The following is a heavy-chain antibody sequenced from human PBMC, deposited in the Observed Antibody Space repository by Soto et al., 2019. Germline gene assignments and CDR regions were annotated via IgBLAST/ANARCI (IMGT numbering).Heavy chain of an antibody. CDR1: GFTFSSYA. D-gene: IGHD3-10*01. Sequence: EVQLVESGGGLVQPGGSLRLSCAASGFTFSSYAMHWVRQAPGKGLEYVSAISSNGGSTYYANSVKGRFTISRDNSKNTLYLQMGSLRAEDMAVYYCARGQEELPIYGMDVWGQGTTVTVSS. CDR2: ISSNGGST. CDR3: ARGQEELPIYGMDV. V-gene: IGHV3-64*01. J-gene: IGHJ6*02.